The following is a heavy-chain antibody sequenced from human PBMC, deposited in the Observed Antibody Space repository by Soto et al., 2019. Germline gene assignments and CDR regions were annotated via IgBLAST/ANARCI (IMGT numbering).Heavy chain of an antibody. CDR2: IYTSGST. CDR3: ARDDRRIPGSRYGMDV. D-gene: IGHD3-10*01. Sequence: QVQLQESGPGLVKPSETLSLTCTVSGGSISSYYWSWIRQPAGKGLEWIGRIYTSGSTNYNPSLNSRVTMSVDTSKHQCSLKLSSVTAADTAVYYCARDDRRIPGSRYGMDVWGQGTTVTVSS. CDR1: GGSISSYY. J-gene: IGHJ6*02. V-gene: IGHV4-4*07.